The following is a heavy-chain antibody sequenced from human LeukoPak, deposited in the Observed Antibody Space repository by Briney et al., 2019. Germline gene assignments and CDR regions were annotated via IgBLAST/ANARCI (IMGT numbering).Heavy chain of an antibody. Sequence: GASVKVSCKASGYTFTSYYMHWVRQAPGQGLEWMGIINPSGGSTSYAQKFQGRVTMTRDTSTSTVYMELSSLRSEDTAVYYCARDFYGSGSYYNWFDPWGQGTQVTVSS. J-gene: IGHJ5*02. CDR3: ARDFYGSGSYYNWFDP. V-gene: IGHV1-46*01. D-gene: IGHD3-10*01. CDR2: INPSGGST. CDR1: GYTFTSYY.